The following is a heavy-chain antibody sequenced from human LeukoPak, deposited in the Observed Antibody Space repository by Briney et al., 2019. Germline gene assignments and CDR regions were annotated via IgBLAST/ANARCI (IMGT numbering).Heavy chain of an antibody. Sequence: SETPSLTCAVYGGSFSGYYWSWIRQPPGKGLEWIGEINHSGSTNYNPSLKSRVTISVDTSKNQFSLKLSSVTAADTAVYYCARGYTRFYGVPGRFDYWGQGTLVTVSS. V-gene: IGHV4-34*01. CDR1: GGSFSGYY. J-gene: IGHJ4*02. CDR3: ARGYTRFYGVPGRFDY. D-gene: IGHD4-17*01. CDR2: INHSGST.